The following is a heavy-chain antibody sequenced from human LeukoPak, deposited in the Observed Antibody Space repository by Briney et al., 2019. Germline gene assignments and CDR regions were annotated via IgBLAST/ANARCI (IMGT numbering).Heavy chain of an antibody. CDR1: GFTFDDYA. Sequence: GRSLRLSCAASGFTFDDYAMHWVRQAPGKGLEWVSGISCNSGSIGYADSVKGRFTISRDNAKNYLYLQMNSLRAEDMALYYCAREIRYCSSTSCYYFDYWGQGTLVTVSS. D-gene: IGHD2-2*01. CDR2: ISCNSGSI. V-gene: IGHV3-9*03. CDR3: AREIRYCSSTSCYYFDY. J-gene: IGHJ4*02.